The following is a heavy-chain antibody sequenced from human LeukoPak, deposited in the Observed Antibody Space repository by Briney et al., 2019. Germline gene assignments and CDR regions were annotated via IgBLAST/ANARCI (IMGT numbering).Heavy chain of an antibody. CDR3: AREGWLQLSLDV. J-gene: IGHJ6*02. CDR1: GGSISSYY. V-gene: IGHV4-59*01. Sequence: SETLSLTCTVSGGSISSYYWSWIRQPPGKGLEWIGNIYNSGSTNYNPFLKSRVTISGDTSKNQFSLKLSSVTAADTAVYYCAREGWLQLSLDVWGQGTTVTVSS. D-gene: IGHD6-13*01. CDR2: IYNSGST.